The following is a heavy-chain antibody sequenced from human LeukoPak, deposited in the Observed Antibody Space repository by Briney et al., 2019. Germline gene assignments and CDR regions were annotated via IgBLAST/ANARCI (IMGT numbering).Heavy chain of an antibody. CDR2: IYSGGST. J-gene: IGHJ4*02. CDR3: ARGRGSYGPTPIDY. V-gene: IGHV3-53*01. CDR1: GFTVSSNY. Sequence: GGSLRLSCAASGFTVSSNYMSWVRQAPGKGLEWVSVIYSGGSTYYADSVKGRFTISRDNSKNTLYLQMNSLGAEDTAVYYCARGRGSYGPTPIDYWGQGTLVTVSS. D-gene: IGHD1-26*01.